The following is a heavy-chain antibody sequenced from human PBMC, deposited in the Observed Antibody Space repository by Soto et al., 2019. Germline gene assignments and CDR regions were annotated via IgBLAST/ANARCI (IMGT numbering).Heavy chain of an antibody. Sequence: QVQLVQSGAEVKKPGASVKVSCKASGYTFTSYAMHWVRQAPGQRHEWMGWINAGNGNTKYSHKFQGRVTITRDTAASTAYMGLSSLRSEDTAVYYCARMVAKMGGMDVWGQGTTVTVSS. CDR2: INAGNGNT. J-gene: IGHJ6*02. CDR3: ARMVAKMGGMDV. D-gene: IGHD2-15*01. CDR1: GYTFTSYA. V-gene: IGHV1-3*01.